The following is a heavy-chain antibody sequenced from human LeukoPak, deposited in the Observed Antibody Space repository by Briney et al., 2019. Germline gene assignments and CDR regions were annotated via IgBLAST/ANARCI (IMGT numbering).Heavy chain of an antibody. CDR1: GGSFSGYY. J-gene: IGHJ4*02. CDR2: INHSGST. Sequence: SETLSLTCAVYGGSFSGYYWSWIRQPPGKGLEWIGEINHSGSTNYNPSLKSRVTISVDTSKNQFSLKLSSVTAADTAVYYCARREATRHEPMESFDYWGQGTLVTVSS. D-gene: IGHD5-12*01. V-gene: IGHV4-34*01. CDR3: ARREATRHEPMESFDY.